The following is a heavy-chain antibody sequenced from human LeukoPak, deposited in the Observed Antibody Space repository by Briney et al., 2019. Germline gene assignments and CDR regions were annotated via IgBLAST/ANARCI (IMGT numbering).Heavy chain of an antibody. CDR2: ISGSGGST. Sequence: GGSLRLSCAASGFTFSSYGMSWVRQAPGKGLEWISGISGSGGSTYYADSVKGRFTISRDNSKNTLCLQMNSLRAEDTAVYYCAKLWEGDYGGLDPWGKGTTVTVSS. J-gene: IGHJ6*04. D-gene: IGHD4-17*01. CDR1: GFTFSSYG. CDR3: AKLWEGDYGGLDP. V-gene: IGHV3-23*01.